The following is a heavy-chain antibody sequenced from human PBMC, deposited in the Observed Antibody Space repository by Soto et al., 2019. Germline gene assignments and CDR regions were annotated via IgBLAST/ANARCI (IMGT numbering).Heavy chain of an antibody. Sequence: SETLSLTCTVSGGSISTYYWSWIRQPPGKGLEWIGYIYYSGSTSYNPSLKSRVTISVDTSKNQFSLKLSSVTAADTAVYYCARYYCSGGSCYQYYYFMDVWGKGTTVTVSS. V-gene: IGHV4-59*01. CDR1: GGSISTYY. CDR3: ARYYCSGGSCYQYYYFMDV. CDR2: IYYSGST. J-gene: IGHJ6*03. D-gene: IGHD2-15*01.